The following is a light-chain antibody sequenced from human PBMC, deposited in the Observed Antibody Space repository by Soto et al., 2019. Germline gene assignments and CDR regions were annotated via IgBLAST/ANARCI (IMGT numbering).Light chain of an antibody. J-gene: IGKJ1*01. CDR3: LQRHIWPWT. CDR2: DPS. Sequence: EVVLTQSPATLSLSPGERATLSCRASQSVSNYLAWYQHKPGQAPRLLMYDPSNRATGIPARFSGSGSGTDFTLTSSSRESEDFAVYYCLQRHIWPWTFGQGTKVEIK. CDR1: QSVSNY. V-gene: IGKV3-11*01.